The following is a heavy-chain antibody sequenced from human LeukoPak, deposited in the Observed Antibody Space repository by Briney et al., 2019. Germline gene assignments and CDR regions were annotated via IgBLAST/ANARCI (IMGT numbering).Heavy chain of an antibody. Sequence: GRSLRLSCAASGFTFSGYAMQWVRQAPGKGLEWVAVISYDGSNKYYADSVKGRFTISRDNSKNTLYVQMNSLRAEDTAVYYCARFSGSFCDYWGREPWSPSPQ. D-gene: IGHD1-26*01. J-gene: IGHJ4*02. V-gene: IGHV3-30-3*01. CDR2: ISYDGSNK. CDR3: ARFSGSFCDY. CDR1: GFTFSGYA.